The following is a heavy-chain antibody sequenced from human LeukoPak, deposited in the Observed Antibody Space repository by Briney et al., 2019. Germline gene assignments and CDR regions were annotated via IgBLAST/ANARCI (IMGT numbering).Heavy chain of an antibody. CDR1: GFTFSSYS. CDR3: AKLGRISSVFYYDY. J-gene: IGHJ4*02. V-gene: IGHV3-48*04. CDR2: ISSSSSTI. Sequence: GGSLRLSCAASGFTFSSYSMNWVRQAPGKGLEWVSYISSSSSTIYYADSVKGRFTISRDNSKNTLYLQMNSLRAEDTAVYYCAKLGRISSVFYYDYWGQGTLVTVSS. D-gene: IGHD6-6*01.